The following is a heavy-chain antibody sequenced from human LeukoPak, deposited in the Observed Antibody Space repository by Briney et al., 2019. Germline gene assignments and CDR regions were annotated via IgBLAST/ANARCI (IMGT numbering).Heavy chain of an antibody. CDR1: GFTLSSYS. CDR2: ISSSSSTI. Sequence: GGSLRLSCAASGFTLSSYSMNWVRQAPGKGLEWVSYISSSSSTIYYADSVKGRFTISRHNAKNSLYLQMNSLRAEDTAVYYCARDIYYDSSGYYGSIYWGQGTLVTVSS. CDR3: ARDIYYDSSGYYGSIY. D-gene: IGHD3-22*01. V-gene: IGHV3-48*04. J-gene: IGHJ4*02.